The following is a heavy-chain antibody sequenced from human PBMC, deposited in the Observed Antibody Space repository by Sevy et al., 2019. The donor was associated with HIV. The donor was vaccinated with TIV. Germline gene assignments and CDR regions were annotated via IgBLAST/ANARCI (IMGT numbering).Heavy chain of an antibody. CDR2: ISSSGSTI. V-gene: IGHV3-48*03. Sequence: GGSLRLSCAASGFTFSSYEMNWVRQAPGKGLEWVSYISSSGSTIYYADSVKGRFTISRDNAKNSLYLQMNSLRAEDTAVYYCARVSRQVAGDYFDYWGQGTLVTVSS. CDR1: GFTFSSYE. CDR3: ARVSRQVAGDYFDY. D-gene: IGHD5-12*01. J-gene: IGHJ4*02.